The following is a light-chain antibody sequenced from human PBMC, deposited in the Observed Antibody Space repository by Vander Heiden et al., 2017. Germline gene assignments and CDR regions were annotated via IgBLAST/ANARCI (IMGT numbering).Light chain of an antibody. CDR3: AAWDDSLRIWV. J-gene: IGLJ3*02. CDR2: RNN. CDR1: SSNIGSNY. Sequence: QSVLTQPPSASGTPGQRVTISCSGSSSNIGSNYVYWYPQLPGTAPKLLIYRNNQRPSGVPDRFSGSKSGTSASLAISGLRSEDEADYYCAAWDDSLRIWVFGGGTKLTVL. V-gene: IGLV1-47*01.